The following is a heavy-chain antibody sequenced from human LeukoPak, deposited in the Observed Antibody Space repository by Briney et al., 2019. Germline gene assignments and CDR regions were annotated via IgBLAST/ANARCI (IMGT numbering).Heavy chain of an antibody. CDR2: ISGSGGST. D-gene: IGHD4-17*01. CDR1: GFTFSSYS. J-gene: IGHJ4*02. Sequence: GGSLRLSCAASGFTFSSYSMSWVRQAPGKGLEWVSAISGSGGSTYYADYVKGRFTISRDNSKNTLYLQMNSLRAEDTAVYYCAKDLDYGDYASGYWGQGTLVTVSS. V-gene: IGHV3-23*01. CDR3: AKDLDYGDYASGY.